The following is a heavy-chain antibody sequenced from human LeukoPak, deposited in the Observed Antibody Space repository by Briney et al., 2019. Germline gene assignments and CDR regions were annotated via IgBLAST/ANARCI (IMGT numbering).Heavy chain of an antibody. V-gene: IGHV3-21*01. Sequence: GGSLRLSCAASGFTFNNYNMNWVRQAPGKGLEWVSSISSSGNYIYYADSVKGRFTISRDNAKNSLVLQMNSLRAEDTAVYYCARERGLLYFGEHDYWGQGTLVTVSS. J-gene: IGHJ4*02. D-gene: IGHD3-10*01. CDR1: GFTFNNYN. CDR2: ISSSGNYI. CDR3: ARERGLLYFGEHDY.